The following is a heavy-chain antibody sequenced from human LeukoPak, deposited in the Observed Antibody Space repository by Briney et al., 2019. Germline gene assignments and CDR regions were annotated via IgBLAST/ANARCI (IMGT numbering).Heavy chain of an antibody. V-gene: IGHV1-18*01. CDR1: GYTFTSYG. CDR2: ISAYNGNT. CDR3: ASTKLTGEMGIRYYFDY. Sequence: ASVKVSCKASGYTFTSYGISWVRQAPGQGLEWMGWISAYNGNTNYAQKLQGRVTMTTDTSTSTAYMELRSLRSDDTAVYYCASTKLTGEMGIRYYFDYWGQGTPVTVSS. J-gene: IGHJ4*02. D-gene: IGHD7-27*01.